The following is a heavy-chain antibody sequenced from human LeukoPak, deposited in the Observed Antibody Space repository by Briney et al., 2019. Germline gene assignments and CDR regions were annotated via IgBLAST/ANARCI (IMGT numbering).Heavy chain of an antibody. J-gene: IGHJ4*02. Sequence: GGSLRLSCTASGFTFSNSWMSWVRQAPGKGLEWVANIRQDGSEKYYVDSVKGRFTISRDNAKNSLFLQMNSLRAEDTAVYYCAKDIFHYGSGSYYQPFDYWGQGTLVTVSS. CDR2: IRQDGSEK. CDR3: AKDIFHYGSGSYYQPFDY. CDR1: GFTFSNSW. V-gene: IGHV3-7*01. D-gene: IGHD3-10*01.